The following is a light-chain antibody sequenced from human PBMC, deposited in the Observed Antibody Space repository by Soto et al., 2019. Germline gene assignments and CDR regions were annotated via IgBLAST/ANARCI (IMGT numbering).Light chain of an antibody. Sequence: DIPMTQSPSTLSASVGDRDTITCRASQSISVWLAWYQQKPGKAPNLLIYQASSLEGGVPSRFSGSGSGTEFSLTISSLQPDDLATYYCQNYNTYPPTFGPGTKVDIK. CDR1: QSISVW. CDR3: QNYNTYPPT. J-gene: IGKJ3*01. V-gene: IGKV1-5*03. CDR2: QAS.